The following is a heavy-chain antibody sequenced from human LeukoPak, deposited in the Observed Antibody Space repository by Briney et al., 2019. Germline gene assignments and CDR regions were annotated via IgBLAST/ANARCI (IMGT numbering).Heavy chain of an antibody. CDR2: ISSNGGST. D-gene: IGHD3-22*01. CDR1: GFTFSSYA. J-gene: IGHJ5*02. CDR3: ARGPSSGYYYGWFDP. V-gene: IGHV3-64*01. Sequence: GGSLRLSCVASGFTFSSYAMHWVRQAPGKGLEYVSAISSNGGSTYYANSVKGRFTISRDNSKNTLYLQMGSLRAEDMAVYYCARGPSSGYYYGWFDPWGQGTLVTVSS.